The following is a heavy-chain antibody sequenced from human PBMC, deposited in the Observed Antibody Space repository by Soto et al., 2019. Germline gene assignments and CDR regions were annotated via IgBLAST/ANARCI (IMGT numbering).Heavy chain of an antibody. CDR2: IIASGGSS. CDR3: EKGGRVTDY. J-gene: IGHJ4*02. V-gene: IGHV3-23*01. Sequence: EVQLLESGGGLVQPGGSLRLSCAAAGFTFSSHAMSWVRQAPGKGLEWVSVIIASGGSSYYADSVKGRFTISRDNSKNTLYLHMSSLSAEATAGYYCEKGGRVTDYWGQGAMVTVSS. D-gene: IGHD3-16*01. CDR1: GFTFSSHA.